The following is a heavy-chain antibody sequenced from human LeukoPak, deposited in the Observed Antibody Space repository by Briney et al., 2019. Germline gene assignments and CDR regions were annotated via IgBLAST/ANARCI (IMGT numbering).Heavy chain of an antibody. CDR2: IYDSGST. J-gene: IGHJ6*02. D-gene: IGHD6-13*01. V-gene: IGHV4-39*01. CDR3: ALSQSSSWYNYYYYYGMDV. CDR1: GGSIRSSYYY. Sequence: SETLSLTCTVSGGSIRSSYYYWGWIRQPPGKGLEWIVSIYDSGSTYYNPSLKSRVTISVDTSKNQFSLKLSSVTTADTAVYYCALSQSSSWYNYYYYYGMDVWGQGTTVTVSS.